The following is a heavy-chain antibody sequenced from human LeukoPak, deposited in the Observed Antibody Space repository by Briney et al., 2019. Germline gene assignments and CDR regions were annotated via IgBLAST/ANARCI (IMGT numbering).Heavy chain of an antibody. V-gene: IGHV3-7*01. CDR2: IKEDGSEK. D-gene: IGHD6-13*01. J-gene: IGHJ4*02. CDR3: ARGGWYPEY. CDR1: GFNFSDYS. Sequence: PGGSLRLSCAASGFNFSDYSMTWVRQAPGKGLEWVANIKEDGSEKYYVDSVKGRFTISRDNAKNSLYLQMNSLRDEDTALYFCARGGWYPEYWGQGTLVTVSS.